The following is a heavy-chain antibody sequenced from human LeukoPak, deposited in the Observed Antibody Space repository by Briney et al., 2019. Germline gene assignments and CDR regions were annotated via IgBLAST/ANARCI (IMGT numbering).Heavy chain of an antibody. CDR1: GFTFSGYA. J-gene: IGHJ4*02. Sequence: GGSLRLSCAASGFTFSGYAMSWVRQAPGKGLEWVSAISGSGGSTYYADSVKGRFTISRDNSKNTLYLQMNSLRAEDTAVYYCAKDRFFRITAMGDWGQGTLVTVSS. D-gene: IGHD5-18*01. V-gene: IGHV3-23*01. CDR2: ISGSGGST. CDR3: AKDRFFRITAMGD.